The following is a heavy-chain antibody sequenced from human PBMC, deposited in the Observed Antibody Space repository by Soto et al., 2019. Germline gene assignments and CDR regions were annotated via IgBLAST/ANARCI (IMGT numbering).Heavy chain of an antibody. CDR1: GYTFTSYA. CDR2: ISAYNGNT. Sequence: ASVKVSCKASGYTFTSYAISWVRQAPGQGLEWMGWISAYNGNTNYAQKLQGRVTMTTDTSTSTAYMELRSLRSDDTAVYYCARGSSSSSYGWFDPWGQGTLVTVSS. J-gene: IGHJ5*02. D-gene: IGHD6-13*01. CDR3: ARGSSSSSYGWFDP. V-gene: IGHV1-18*01.